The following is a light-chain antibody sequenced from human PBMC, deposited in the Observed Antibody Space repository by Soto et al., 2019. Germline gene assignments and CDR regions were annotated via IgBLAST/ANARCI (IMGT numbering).Light chain of an antibody. V-gene: IGKV3-15*01. CDR1: QSVSSN. CDR3: QQDNVWLRHT. CDR2: GAS. J-gene: IGKJ4*02. Sequence: EIVMTQSPATLSVSPGERATLSCRASQSVSSNLAWYQQKPGQAPRLLIYGASTRATGIPARFSASGSGTECTLTISRLRPEDFAVYNCQQDNVWLRHTFGGGTKVEIK.